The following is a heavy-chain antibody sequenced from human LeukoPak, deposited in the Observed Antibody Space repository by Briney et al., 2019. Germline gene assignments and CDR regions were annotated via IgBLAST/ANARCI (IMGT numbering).Heavy chain of an antibody. V-gene: IGHV4-4*07. CDR1: GGSISSYY. CDR2: IYTSGST. Sequence: SETLSLTCTVSGGSISSYYWSWIRQPAGKGLEWIGRIYTSGSTNYNPSLKSRVTMSVDTSKNQFSLKLSSVTAADTAVYYCASSPAIYYYDSSGYFSGAFDIWGQGTMVTVSS. J-gene: IGHJ3*02. CDR3: ASSPAIYYYDSSGYFSGAFDI. D-gene: IGHD3-22*01.